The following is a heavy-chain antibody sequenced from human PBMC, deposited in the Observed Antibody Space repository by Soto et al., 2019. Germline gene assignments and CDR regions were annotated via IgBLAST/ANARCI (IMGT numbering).Heavy chain of an antibody. CDR1: GYTFSTYT. J-gene: IGHJ6*03. CDR3: ARVRHYYFYMDV. CDR2: INAGNGDT. Sequence: QVQVVQSGAEVKKPGASVKVSCKASGYTFSTYTVHWVRQAPVQRLEWMGWINAGNGDTKYSQKFQGRVTITRDTSASTAYMELSSLRSEDTAVYYCARVRHYYFYMDVGGEGTTVTVSS. V-gene: IGHV1-3*01.